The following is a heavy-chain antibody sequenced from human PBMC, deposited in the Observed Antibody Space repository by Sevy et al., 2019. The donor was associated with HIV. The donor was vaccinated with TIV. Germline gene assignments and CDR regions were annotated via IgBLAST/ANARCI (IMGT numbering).Heavy chain of an antibody. CDR3: ASGVRYDYVWGSYRYDIPSPFDY. D-gene: IGHD3-16*02. V-gene: IGHV3-13*01. CDR2: IGTAGDT. Sequence: GGSLRLSCAASGFTFSSYDMHWVRQATGKGLEWVSAIGTAGDTYYPGSVKGRFTISRENAKNSLYLQMNSLRAGDTAVYYCASGVRYDYVWGSYRYDIPSPFDYWGQGTLVTVSS. CDR1: GFTFSSYD. J-gene: IGHJ4*02.